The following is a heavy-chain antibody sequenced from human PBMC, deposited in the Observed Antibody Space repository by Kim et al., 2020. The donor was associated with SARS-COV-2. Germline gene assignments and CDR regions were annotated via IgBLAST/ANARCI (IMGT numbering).Heavy chain of an antibody. CDR2: VHNSGSA. J-gene: IGHJ4*02. D-gene: IGHD5-12*01. CDR3: ARGGYSGYNVLDF. Sequence: SETLSLTCSVSGASVRSYYWTWIRQTPERGLEWIGYVHNSGSADYNPSLKGRVTISLDTSKNHFSLRLTSLGAADTAVYYCARGGYSGYNVLDFWGQGTL. V-gene: IGHV4-59*02. CDR1: GASVRSYY.